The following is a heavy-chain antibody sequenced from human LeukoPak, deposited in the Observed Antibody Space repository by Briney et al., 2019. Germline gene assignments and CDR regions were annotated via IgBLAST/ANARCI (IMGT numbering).Heavy chain of an antibody. CDR3: AKVMRVRGSGYYYFDY. CDR1: GFTFDDYT. Sequence: RPWGSLRLSCAASGFTFDDYTMHWVRQAPGKGLEWVSGFSWDSDIIAYAASVRGRFTISRDNAKNSLYLQMNSLRPEDTALYYCAKVMRVRGSGYYYFDYWGQGTLVTVSS. D-gene: IGHD3-22*01. CDR2: FSWDSDII. J-gene: IGHJ4*02. V-gene: IGHV3-9*01.